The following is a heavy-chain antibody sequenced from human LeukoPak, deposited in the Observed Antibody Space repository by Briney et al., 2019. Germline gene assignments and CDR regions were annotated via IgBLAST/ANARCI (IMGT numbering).Heavy chain of an antibody. V-gene: IGHV4-59*01. J-gene: IGHJ5*02. D-gene: IGHD4-17*01. CDR2: IYHSGST. CDR3: ANIKNHYGHGLWFDP. Sequence: SETLSLTCSVSGGSMSSYYWSWIRQSPGKGLEWIGYIYHSGSTDYNSSLKSRVTISVDTSKNQFSLKLSSVTAADTAVYYCANIKNHYGHGLWFDPWGQGTLVTVSS. CDR1: GGSMSSYY.